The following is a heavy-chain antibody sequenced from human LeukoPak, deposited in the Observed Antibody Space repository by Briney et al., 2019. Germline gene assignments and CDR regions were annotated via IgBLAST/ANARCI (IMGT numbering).Heavy chain of an antibody. V-gene: IGHV1-2*02. Sequence: GASVKVSCKASGYTFTGYYMHWVRRAPGQGLEWMGWINPNSGGTNYAQKFQGRVTITADESTSTAYMELSSLRSEDTAVYYCARVPAPDYYYGMDVWGQGTTVTVSS. CDR2: INPNSGGT. J-gene: IGHJ6*02. CDR3: ARVPAPDYYYGMDV. CDR1: GYTFTGYY.